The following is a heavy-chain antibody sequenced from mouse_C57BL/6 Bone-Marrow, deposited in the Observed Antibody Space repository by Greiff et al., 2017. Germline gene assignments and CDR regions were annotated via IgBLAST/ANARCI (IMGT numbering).Heavy chain of an antibody. CDR1: GYTFTSYW. CDR3: ARPNYYGSRFDY. CDR2: IHPNSGST. D-gene: IGHD1-1*01. J-gene: IGHJ2*01. V-gene: IGHV1-64*01. Sequence: QVQLKQPGAELVKPGASVKLSCKASGYTFTSYWMHWVKQRPGQGLEWIGMIHPNSGSTNYNEKFKSKATLTVDKSSSTAYMQLSSLTSEDSAVYDCARPNYYGSRFDYWGQGTTLTVSS.